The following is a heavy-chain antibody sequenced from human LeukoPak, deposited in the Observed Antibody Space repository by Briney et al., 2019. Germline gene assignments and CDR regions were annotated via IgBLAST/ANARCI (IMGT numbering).Heavy chain of an antibody. V-gene: IGHV3-30*01. Sequence: GGSLRLSCAASGFTFSSYAMHWVRQAPGKGLEWVVVITYDGSNKYYADSVKGRFTISRDNSKNTLYLQMNSLRAEDTGVYYCAREQQLEQCGGFDYWGQGTLVTVSS. J-gene: IGHJ4*02. D-gene: IGHD6-13*01. CDR3: AREQQLEQCGGFDY. CDR2: ITYDGSNK. CDR1: GFTFSSYA.